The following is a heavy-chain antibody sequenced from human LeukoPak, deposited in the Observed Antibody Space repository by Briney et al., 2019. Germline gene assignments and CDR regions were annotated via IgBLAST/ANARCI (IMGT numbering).Heavy chain of an antibody. J-gene: IGHJ5*02. CDR3: ARDPYYYGSGSYYKRGNWFDP. CDR1: GGTFSSYA. CDR2: INPNSGGT. Sequence: ASVKVSCKASGGTFSSYAISWVRQAPGQGLEWMGRINPNSGGTNYAQKFQGRVTMTRDTSISTAYMELSRLRSDDTAVYYCARDPYYYGSGSYYKRGNWFDPWGQGTLVTVSS. D-gene: IGHD3-10*01. V-gene: IGHV1-2*06.